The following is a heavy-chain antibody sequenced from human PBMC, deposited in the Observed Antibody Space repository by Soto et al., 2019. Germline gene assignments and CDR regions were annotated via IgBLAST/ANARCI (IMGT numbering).Heavy chain of an antibody. V-gene: IGHV4-39*02. D-gene: IGHD6-6*01. Sequence: SETLSLTCTVSGAPIGGGSYYLGWIRQPPGKGLEWIANIYHSGRTHYNPPLKSRLTTSVDTSKNHFSLKLTSVTAADMAVYYCARGVVPDVWGQGTTVTVSS. J-gene: IGHJ6*02. CDR1: GAPIGGGSYY. CDR3: ARGVVPDV. CDR2: IYHSGRT.